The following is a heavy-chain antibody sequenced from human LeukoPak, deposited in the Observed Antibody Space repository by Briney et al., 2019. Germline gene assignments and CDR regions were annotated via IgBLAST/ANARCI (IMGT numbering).Heavy chain of an antibody. CDR2: IYPDDSDT. CDR1: GYSFTIYW. V-gene: IGHV5-51*01. D-gene: IGHD2-15*01. CDR3: ARLVVSGVRGLHYFDY. Sequence: GESLKISCKGSGYSFTIYWIGWVRQMPGKGLEWMGIIYPDDSDTRYSPSFQGQVTISADKSISTAYLQWSSLKASDTAMYYCARLVVSGVRGLHYFDYWGQGTLVTVSS. J-gene: IGHJ4*02.